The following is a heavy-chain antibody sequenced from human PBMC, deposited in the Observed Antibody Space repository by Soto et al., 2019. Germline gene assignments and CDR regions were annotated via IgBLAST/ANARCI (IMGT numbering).Heavy chain of an antibody. V-gene: IGHV3-21*01. J-gene: IGHJ6*02. CDR2: ISSSSSYI. CDR3: ARDRGFLEWSIYYYYYGMDV. Sequence: PGGSLRLSCAASGFTFSSYSMNWVRQAPGKGLEWVSSISSSSSYIYYADSVKGRFTISRDNAKNSLYLQMNSLRAEDTAVYYCARDRGFLEWSIYYYYYGMDVWGQGTTVTVSS. D-gene: IGHD3-3*01. CDR1: GFTFSSYS.